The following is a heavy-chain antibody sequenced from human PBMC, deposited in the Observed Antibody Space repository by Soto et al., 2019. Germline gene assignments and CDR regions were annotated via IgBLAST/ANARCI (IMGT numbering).Heavy chain of an antibody. D-gene: IGHD6-6*01. CDR1: GGSIGSSSYY. CDR2: IYYTRTT. J-gene: IGHJ6*02. V-gene: IGHV4-39*01. Sequence: SETLSLTCTASGGSIGSSSYYWGWIRQPPGKGLEWIGSIYYTRTTHYNPSLKSRITISVDSSNNQFSLKLSSVTAADTAVYYCARPVSTSNYALDVWGQGTTVTV. CDR3: ARPVSTSNYALDV.